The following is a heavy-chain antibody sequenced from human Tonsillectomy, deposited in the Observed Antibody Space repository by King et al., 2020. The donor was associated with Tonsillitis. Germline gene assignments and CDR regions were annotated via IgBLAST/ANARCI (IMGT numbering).Heavy chain of an antibody. J-gene: IGHJ4*02. CDR1: GFTFSDYY. D-gene: IGHD6-19*01. CDR3: ARESVAGTYFDY. CDR2: IGSSGSTI. Sequence: QLVQSGGGLVKPGGSLRLSCAASGFTFSDYYMSWIRQAPGKGLEWVSYIGSSGSTIYYADSVEGRFTISRDNAKNSLYLQMKSLSAEDTAVYYCARESVAGTYFDYWGQGTLVTVSS. V-gene: IGHV3-11*01.